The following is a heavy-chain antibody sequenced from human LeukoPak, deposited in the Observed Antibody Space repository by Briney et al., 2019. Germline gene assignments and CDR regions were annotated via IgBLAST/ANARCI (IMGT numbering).Heavy chain of an antibody. J-gene: IGHJ4*02. D-gene: IGHD6-13*01. CDR3: ARAGANGIEAAGSLRY. Sequence: SETLSLTCAVSGGSFSTYYWSWIRQPPGKGLEWIGFIYYTGTTNYNPSLKSRVTISVDTSKNQFSLKLSSVTAADTAVYYCARAGANGIEAAGSLRYWGQGTLVTVSS. V-gene: IGHV4-59*01. CDR1: GGSFSTYY. CDR2: IYYTGTT.